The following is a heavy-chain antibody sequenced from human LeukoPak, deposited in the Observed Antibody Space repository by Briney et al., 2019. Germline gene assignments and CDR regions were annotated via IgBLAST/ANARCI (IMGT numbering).Heavy chain of an antibody. Sequence: GGSLRLSCAASGFTFSSYWMHWVRQAPGKGLVWVSRISPDGDTTSHADSVKGRFTITRDNARNTLFLQMDSLRGDDTAVYYCTREAETGAGAYLAWGQGALVTVSS. V-gene: IGHV3-74*01. D-gene: IGHD1-26*01. J-gene: IGHJ5*02. CDR1: GFTFSSYW. CDR3: TREAETGAGAYLA. CDR2: ISPDGDTT.